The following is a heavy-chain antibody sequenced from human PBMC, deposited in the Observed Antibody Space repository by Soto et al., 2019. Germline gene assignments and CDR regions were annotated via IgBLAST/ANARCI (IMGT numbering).Heavy chain of an antibody. V-gene: IGHV3-11*01. J-gene: IGHJ6*02. CDR3: ARVPTGSGSYYPPYYYYYGMDV. CDR2: ISSSGSTI. CDR1: GFTFSDYY. Sequence: GGSLRLSCAASGFTFSDYYMSWIRQAPGKGLEWVSYISSSGSTIYYADSVKGRFTISRDNAKNSLYLQMNSLRAEDTAVYYCARVPTGSGSYYPPYYYYYGMDVWGQGTTVTVSS. D-gene: IGHD1-26*01.